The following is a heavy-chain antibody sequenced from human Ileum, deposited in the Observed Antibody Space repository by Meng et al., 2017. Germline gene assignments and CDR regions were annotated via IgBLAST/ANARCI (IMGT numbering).Heavy chain of an antibody. CDR1: GGSTSSTTTVYS. Sequence: QRRLKVSAPDRRNLLETLSLTGFVSGGSTSSTTTVYSWGWIRQPPGKGLEWIGSIYSTGTTYYNPSLESRVTISRDTSKNQFSLKLTSVTAADTAVYYCARQPTGYPNWFDPWGQGTLVTVSS. J-gene: IGHJ5*02. CDR3: ARQPTGYPNWFDP. V-gene: IGHV4-39*07. CDR2: IYSTGTT. D-gene: IGHD3-9*01.